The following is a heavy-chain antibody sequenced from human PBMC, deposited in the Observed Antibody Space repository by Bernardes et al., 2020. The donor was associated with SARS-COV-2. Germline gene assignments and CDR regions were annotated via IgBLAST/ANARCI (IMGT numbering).Heavy chain of an antibody. CDR2: ITGNGVST. J-gene: IGHJ6*02. D-gene: IGHD6-6*01. V-gene: IGHV3-23*01. CDR3: AKGQYSSSSGYYYFGMDV. CDR1: GFTFSSYA. Sequence: GGSLRLSCAASGFTFSSYAMSWVRQAPGKGLEWVSAITGNGVSTYYADSVKGRFTISRDNSKNSLYLQMNSLRAEDTAIYYCAKGQYSSSSGYYYFGMDVWGQGTTVTVSS.